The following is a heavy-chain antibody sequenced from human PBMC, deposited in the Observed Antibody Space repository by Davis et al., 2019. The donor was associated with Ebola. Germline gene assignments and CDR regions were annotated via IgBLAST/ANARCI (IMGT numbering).Heavy chain of an antibody. Sequence: ASVKVSCKASGYTFTGYYMHWVRQAPGQGLEWMGWINPNSGGTNYAQKFQGWVTTTRDTSISTAYMELSRLRSDDTAVYYCARDRRIAAAGTIYYGMDVWGQGTTVTVSS. D-gene: IGHD6-13*01. CDR3: ARDRRIAAAGTIYYGMDV. J-gene: IGHJ6*02. CDR1: GYTFTGYY. CDR2: INPNSGGT. V-gene: IGHV1-2*04.